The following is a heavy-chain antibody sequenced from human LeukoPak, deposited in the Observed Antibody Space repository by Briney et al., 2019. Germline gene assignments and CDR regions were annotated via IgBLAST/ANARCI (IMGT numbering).Heavy chain of an antibody. D-gene: IGHD4-17*01. V-gene: IGHV3-7*01. CDR2: IKDDGTEK. J-gene: IGHJ4*02. CDR1: GFTFSSYR. CDR3: TRERLYGASALDY. Sequence: GGSLRLSCAASGFTFSSYRMTWVRQAPGKGLERVAQIKDDGTEKFYLDSLRGRFTISRDNSKDSLYLHINSLRAEDTAVYYCTRERLYGASALDYWGQGIVVTVSS.